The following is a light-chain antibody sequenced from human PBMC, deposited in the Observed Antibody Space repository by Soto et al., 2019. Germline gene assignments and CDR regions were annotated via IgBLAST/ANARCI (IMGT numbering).Light chain of an antibody. V-gene: IGKV1-27*01. CDR3: QKYDSAPRT. CDR1: QGINNY. CDR2: TAS. Sequence: DIQMTQSPSSLSASVGDSVTITCRARQGINNYLAWYQQKPGKVPVLLIYTASTLKPGVPFRFSGRGAGTDFTLTINSLQPEDFATYYCQKYDSAPRTFGQGTKWIS. J-gene: IGKJ1*01.